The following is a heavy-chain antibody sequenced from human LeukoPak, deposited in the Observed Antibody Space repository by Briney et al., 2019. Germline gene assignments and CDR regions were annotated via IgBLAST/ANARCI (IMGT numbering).Heavy chain of an antibody. CDR1: GGSISSIGYY. CDR2: IYYSGST. D-gene: IGHD4-23*01. CDR3: ATLTTVVTAYYFDY. V-gene: IGHV4-39*01. Sequence: SETLSLTCTVSGGSISSIGYYWGWIRQPPGKGLEWIGSIYYSGSTYYNPSLKSRVTISVDTSKSQFSLKLTSVTAADTAVYYCATLTTVVTAYYFDYWGQGTLVTVSS. J-gene: IGHJ4*02.